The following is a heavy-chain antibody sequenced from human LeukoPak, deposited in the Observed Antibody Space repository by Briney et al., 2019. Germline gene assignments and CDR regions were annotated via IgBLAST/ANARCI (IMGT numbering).Heavy chain of an antibody. V-gene: IGHV3-53*01. CDR2: IYSGDST. J-gene: IGHJ4*02. Sequence: PGGSLRLSCAASGFTVSSNYMSWVRQAPGKGLEWVSVIYSGDSTHYADSVKGRFTISRDNSKNTLYLQMNSLRAEDTAVYYCAKEGMGGDFDYWGQGTLVTVSS. CDR3: AKEGMGGDFDY. D-gene: IGHD4-17*01. CDR1: GFTVSSNY.